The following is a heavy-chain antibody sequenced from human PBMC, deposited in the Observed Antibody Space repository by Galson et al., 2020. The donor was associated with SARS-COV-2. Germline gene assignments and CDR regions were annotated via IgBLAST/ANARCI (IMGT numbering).Heavy chain of an antibody. CDR2: TYYRSRWYT. Sequence: SQTLSLTCFISGDNISGHGVVWDWTRQSPTRGVDGLGRTYYRSRWYTHYAESVKSQITSNADTSKNQFYLQLNSVTPDDTAVYYCVREVTPSRGTPGWFDPWGQGTLVTVSS. J-gene: IGHJ5*02. CDR1: GDNISGHGVV. V-gene: IGHV6-1*01. D-gene: IGHD3-10*01. CDR3: VREVTPSRGTPGWFDP.